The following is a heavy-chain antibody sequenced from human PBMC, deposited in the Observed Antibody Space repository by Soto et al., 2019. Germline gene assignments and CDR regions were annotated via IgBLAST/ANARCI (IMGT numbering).Heavy chain of an antibody. CDR2: IFGGGST. J-gene: IGHJ6*02. Sequence: EVQLVESGGGLIQPGGSLRLSCAASGFAVSTNYMSWVRQAPGKGLEWVSGIFGGGSTYYADSVKGRFSISRDNSKNTLYLQMNSLRAEDTAMYYCASQRGDGMDVWGQGTTVTVSS. CDR3: ASQRGDGMDV. V-gene: IGHV3-53*01. D-gene: IGHD3-16*01. CDR1: GFAVSTNY.